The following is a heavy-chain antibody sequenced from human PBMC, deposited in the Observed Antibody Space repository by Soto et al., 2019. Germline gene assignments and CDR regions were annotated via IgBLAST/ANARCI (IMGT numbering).Heavy chain of an antibody. CDR2: TFYRSEWYN. Sequence: QVQLQPSGPGLVKPSQTLSLTCAVSGDGVFTNSAAAWNWIRQSPSRGLEWLGRTFYRSEWYNDYASSVKGRININPDTARNQLSLQLHSVTPEDTAVYYCARDLGGYMDVWGQGTTVTVSS. J-gene: IGHJ6*02. CDR1: GDGVFTNSAAA. D-gene: IGHD6-25*01. V-gene: IGHV6-1*01. CDR3: ARDLGGYMDV.